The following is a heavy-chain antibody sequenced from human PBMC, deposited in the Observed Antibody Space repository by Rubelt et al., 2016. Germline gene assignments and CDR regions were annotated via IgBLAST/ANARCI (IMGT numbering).Heavy chain of an antibody. CDR3: ARSFMVVSAIDY. J-gene: IGHJ4*02. D-gene: IGHD2-15*01. V-gene: IGHV4-39*07. Sequence: QLQLQESGPGLVKPSETLSLTCTVSVGSISSNSYYWGWIRQPPGKGLEWIGSFSYSGRTYYNPSLKSRVTISEATSKNQFSLKLRSVTAADTAVYYCARSFMVVSAIDYWGQGTLVTVSS. CDR1: VGSISSNSYY. CDR2: FSYSGRT.